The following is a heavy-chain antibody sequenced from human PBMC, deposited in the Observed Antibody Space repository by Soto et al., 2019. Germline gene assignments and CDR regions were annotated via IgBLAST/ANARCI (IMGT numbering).Heavy chain of an antibody. J-gene: IGHJ3*02. CDR2: IIPIFGTA. CDR1: GGTFSSYA. Sequence: QVQLVQSGAEVKKPGSSVKVSCKASGGTFSSYAISWVRQAPGQGLEWMGGIIPIFGTANYAQKFQGRVTITADKSTSTAYMELSSLISEDTAVYYCARESRPSYGDYASAFDIWGQGTMVTVSS. CDR3: ARESRPSYGDYASAFDI. D-gene: IGHD4-17*01. V-gene: IGHV1-69*06.